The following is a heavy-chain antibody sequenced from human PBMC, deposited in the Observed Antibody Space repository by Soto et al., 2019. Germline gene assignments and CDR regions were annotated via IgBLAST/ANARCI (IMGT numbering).Heavy chain of an antibody. V-gene: IGHV1-46*01. Sequence: QVQLVQSGAEVKKPGASVKVSCKASGYTFTSYYMHWVRQAPGQGLEWMGIINPSGGSTSYAQKCQGRVTMTRGTSTSPVYMELSSLRSEDAAVYYCARSVIGGRGFAQEGTPDNPLDYLGQGTLVTVSS. CDR1: GYTFTSYY. CDR3: ARSVIGGRGFAQEGTPDNPLDY. D-gene: IGHD3-10*01. J-gene: IGHJ4*02. CDR2: INPSGGST.